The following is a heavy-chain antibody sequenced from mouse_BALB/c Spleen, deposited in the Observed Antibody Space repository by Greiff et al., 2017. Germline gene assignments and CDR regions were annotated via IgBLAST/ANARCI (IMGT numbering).Heavy chain of an antibody. V-gene: IGHV3-2*02. CDR2: ISYSGST. D-gene: IGHD2-1*01. CDR3: ARSNYGNLDY. Sequence: VQLKESGPGLVKPSQSLSLTCTVTGYSITSDYAWNWIRQFPGNKLEWMGYISYSGSTSYNPSLKSRISITRDTSKNQFFLQLNSVTTEDTATYYCARSNYGNLDYWGQGTTLTVSS. CDR1: GYSITSDYA. J-gene: IGHJ2*01.